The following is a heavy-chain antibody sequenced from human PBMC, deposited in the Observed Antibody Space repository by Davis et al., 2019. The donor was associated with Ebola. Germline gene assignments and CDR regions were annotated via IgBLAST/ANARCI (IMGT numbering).Heavy chain of an antibody. CDR2: INQDGNEK. Sequence: GESLKISCASSDFAFNSYWMNWVRQAPGPGLEWVANINQDGNEKYYVDSVKGRFTISRDNANNSLFLQMNSLRVDDTALYYCAREGGLGDYWGQGTRVIVSS. CDR1: DFAFNSYW. J-gene: IGHJ4*02. CDR3: AREGGLGDY. V-gene: IGHV3-7*01.